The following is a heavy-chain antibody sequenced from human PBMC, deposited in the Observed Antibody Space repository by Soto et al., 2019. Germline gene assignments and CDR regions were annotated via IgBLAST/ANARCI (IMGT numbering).Heavy chain of an antibody. V-gene: IGHV3-15*01. J-gene: IGHJ4*02. CDR2: IKSKTDGGTT. D-gene: IGHD1-26*01. CDR3: TTDSVWELPYFDY. CDR1: GFTFSNAW. Sequence: PGGSLRLSCAASGFTFSNAWMSWVRQAPGKGLEWVGRIKSKTDGGTTDYAAPVKGRFTISRDDSKNTLYLQMNSLKTEDTAVYYCTTDSVWELPYFDYWGQGTLVTVSS.